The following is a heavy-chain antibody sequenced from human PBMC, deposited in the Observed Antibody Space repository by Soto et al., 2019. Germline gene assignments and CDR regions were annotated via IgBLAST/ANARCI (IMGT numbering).Heavy chain of an antibody. J-gene: IGHJ4*02. V-gene: IGHV4-39*01. CDR1: GGSISESSYY. CDR2: MDYSGST. D-gene: IGHD5-12*01. Sequence: QLLLQESGPGLVKPSETLSLTCTVSGGSISESSYYWGWIRQPPGKGLEWIGSMDYSGSTYYNPSLKSRLTIAVDPSKNQFVLNLNSMTAADTAVYYCARRQWLRIFGCWGQGILVTVFS. CDR3: ARRQWLRIFGC.